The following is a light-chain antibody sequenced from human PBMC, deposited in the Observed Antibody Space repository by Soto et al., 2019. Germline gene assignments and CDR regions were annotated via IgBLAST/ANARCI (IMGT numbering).Light chain of an antibody. V-gene: IGKV3-15*01. J-gene: IGKJ4*01. CDR3: QQYKNWPPLT. CDR1: QSVSYN. CDR2: GAF. Sequence: EIVMTQSPATLSVSPGETATLSCRASQSVSYNLAWYQQKPGQGPRLLIYGAFTRATGIPARFSGSWSGTEFTRTISSLQSEDFAVYYCQQYKNWPPLTFGGGTKVEIK.